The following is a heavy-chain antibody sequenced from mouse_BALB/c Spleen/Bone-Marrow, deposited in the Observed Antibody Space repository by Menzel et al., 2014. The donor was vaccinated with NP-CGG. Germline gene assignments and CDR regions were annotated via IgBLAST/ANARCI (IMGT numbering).Heavy chain of an antibody. J-gene: IGHJ4*01. CDR2: IWAGGST. CDR3: ARDRSYYGMDY. CDR1: GFSLTSYG. V-gene: IGHV2-9*02. Sequence: QVQLQHPGPGLVAPSQRLSITCTVSGFSLTSYGVHWVRQPPGKGLEWLGVIWAGGSTNYNSALMSRLSISKDNSKSQVFLKMNSLQTDDTAMYYCARDRSYYGMDYWGQGTSVTVSS.